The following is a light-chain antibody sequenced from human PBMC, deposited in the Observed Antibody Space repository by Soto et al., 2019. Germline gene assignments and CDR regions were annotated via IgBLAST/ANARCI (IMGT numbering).Light chain of an antibody. Sequence: EIVMTQSPATLSVSPGERVTLSCRASQTIGNNLAWYQHKPGQAPRLLIYGPSTRATGMPARFSGSGSGTEFTLTISSLQSEDFAVYYCQHYDDWPRTFGLGTKVDIK. V-gene: IGKV3-15*01. J-gene: IGKJ1*01. CDR2: GPS. CDR1: QTIGNN. CDR3: QHYDDWPRT.